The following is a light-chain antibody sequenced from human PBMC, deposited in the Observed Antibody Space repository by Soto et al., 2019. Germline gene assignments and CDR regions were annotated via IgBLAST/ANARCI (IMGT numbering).Light chain of an antibody. J-gene: IGKJ1*01. CDR1: QYISNY. V-gene: IGKV1-27*01. CDR2: AAS. CDR3: QKYNSALWT. Sequence: DIQMTQSPSSLSASVGDRVTITCLASQYISNYVDWYQQKPGKVPKLLIYAASTLQSGVPSRFSGSGSGTDFTLTISSLQPDEVATYYCQKYNSALWTCGQGTKVEIK.